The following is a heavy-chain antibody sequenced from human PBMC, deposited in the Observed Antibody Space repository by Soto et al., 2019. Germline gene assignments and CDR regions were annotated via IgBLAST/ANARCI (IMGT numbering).Heavy chain of an antibody. CDR1: GGSFNRHT. Sequence: QVQLVQSGAEVRKPGSSVRVSCKASGGSFNRHTISWVRQAPGQGLEWMGGIIPIFGTASHAQKFQGRVTIIADESTSTVYMELSSLRSDDMAIYYCARGWGYDSTNYYYAYWGQGTLVIVSS. CDR3: ARGWGYDSTNYYYAY. CDR2: IIPIFGTA. D-gene: IGHD3-22*01. V-gene: IGHV1-69*01. J-gene: IGHJ4*02.